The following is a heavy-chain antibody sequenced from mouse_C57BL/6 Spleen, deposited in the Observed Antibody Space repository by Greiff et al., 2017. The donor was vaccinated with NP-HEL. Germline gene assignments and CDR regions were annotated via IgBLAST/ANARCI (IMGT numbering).Heavy chain of an antibody. CDR2: ISDGGSYT. CDR3: AREGGKWMDY. Sequence: DVMLVESGGGLVKPGGSLKLSCAASGFTFSSYAMSWVRQTPEKRLEWVATISDGGSYTYYPDNVKGRFTISRDNAKNNLYLQMSHLKSEDTAMYYCAREGGKWMDYWGQGTSVTVSS. CDR1: GFTFSSYA. D-gene: IGHD1-3*01. J-gene: IGHJ4*01. V-gene: IGHV5-4*01.